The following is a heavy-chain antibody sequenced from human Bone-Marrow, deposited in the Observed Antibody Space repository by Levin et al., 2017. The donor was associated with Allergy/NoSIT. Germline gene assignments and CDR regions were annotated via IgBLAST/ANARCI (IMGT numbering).Heavy chain of an antibody. CDR3: ARDRLASLYYYSMDV. V-gene: IGHV4-61*02. J-gene: IGHJ6*03. CDR1: GGSISSGRYY. CDR2: IYTTGST. Sequence: RASETLSLTCSVSGGSISSGRYYFTWVRQSAGKGLEWIGRIYTTGSTNSNPSLESRVTISRDTFKKEVYLTLSSVTAAATAVYYCARDRLASLYYYSMDVWGRGTTVIVSS.